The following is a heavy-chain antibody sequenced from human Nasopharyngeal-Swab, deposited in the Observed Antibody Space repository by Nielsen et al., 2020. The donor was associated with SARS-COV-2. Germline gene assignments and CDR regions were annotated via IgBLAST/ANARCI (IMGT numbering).Heavy chain of an antibody. D-gene: IGHD6-13*01. Sequence: SETLSLTCAVHGGSFSGYYWSWIRQPPGKGLEWIGEINHSGSTNYNPSLKSRVTISVDTSKNQFSLQLSSVTAADTAVYYCVRSSSWYYFDYWAQGTQVTVSS. CDR3: VRSSSWYYFDY. V-gene: IGHV4-34*01. CDR1: GGSFSGYY. J-gene: IGHJ4*02. CDR2: INHSGST.